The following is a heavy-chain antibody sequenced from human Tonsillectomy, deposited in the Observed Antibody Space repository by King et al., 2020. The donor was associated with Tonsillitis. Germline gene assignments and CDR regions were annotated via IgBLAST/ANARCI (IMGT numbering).Heavy chain of an antibody. Sequence: QLVQSGGGVVQPGGSLRLSCTASGFTFNAYGMNWVRQAPGKGLEWVAFIRYDGTNRYYADSVKGRFTISRDNSKNTLYLQMNSLRAGDTAVYYCAKPLGGPGGGRFDYWGQGTLVTVSS. CDR2: IRYDGTNR. CDR3: AKPLGGPGGGRFDY. V-gene: IGHV3-30*02. D-gene: IGHD3-16*01. CDR1: GFTFNAYG. J-gene: IGHJ4*02.